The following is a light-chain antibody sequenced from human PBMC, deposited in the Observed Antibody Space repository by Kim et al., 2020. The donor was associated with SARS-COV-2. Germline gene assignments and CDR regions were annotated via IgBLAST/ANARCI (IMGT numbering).Light chain of an antibody. CDR1: QSVSSN. V-gene: IGKV3-15*01. CDR3: QQYNNWPSWT. Sequence: EIVMTQSPATLSVSPGERATLSCRASQSVSSNLAWYQQKSGQAPRLLIYGASTRATGIPARFSGSGSGTEFTLTISSLQSEDFAVYYCQQYNNWPSWTFGQGTKLEI. J-gene: IGKJ2*02. CDR2: GAS.